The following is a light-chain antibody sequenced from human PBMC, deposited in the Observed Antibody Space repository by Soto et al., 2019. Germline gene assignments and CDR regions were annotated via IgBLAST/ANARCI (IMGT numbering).Light chain of an antibody. CDR1: QSISTY. Sequence: DIRMTQSPSSLSLSIGDRVTITFLASQSISTYLNWYEQKPGKAPNLLIYGASTLQSGVPSRFSGGGSGTYFTLTISGLQPEDFGSYYCQQSYTSPVTFGGGTKVDI. CDR3: QQSYTSPVT. V-gene: IGKV1-39*01. J-gene: IGKJ4*01. CDR2: GAS.